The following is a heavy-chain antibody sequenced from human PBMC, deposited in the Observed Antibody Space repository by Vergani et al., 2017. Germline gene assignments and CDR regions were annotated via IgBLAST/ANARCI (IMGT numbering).Heavy chain of an antibody. Sequence: QVQLQESGPGLVKPSETLSLTCTVSGGSLSRYYWSWIRQPAGKGLEWIGRIYTSGSTNYNPSLKSRVTMSVDTSKNQFSLKRSSVTAADTAVYYCARDQYCGGDCYRAYYYYYRDVWGKGP. CDR3: ARDQYCGGDCYRAYYYYYRDV. CDR2: IYTSGST. D-gene: IGHD2-21*01. CDR1: GGSLSRYY. J-gene: IGHJ6*03. V-gene: IGHV4-4*07.